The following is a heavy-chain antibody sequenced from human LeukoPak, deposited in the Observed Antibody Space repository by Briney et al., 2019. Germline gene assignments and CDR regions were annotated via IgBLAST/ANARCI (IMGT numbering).Heavy chain of an antibody. CDR1: GGTFSIYA. CDR2: IIPIFGIA. D-gene: IGHD3-10*01. Sequence: EASVKVSFKASGGTFSIYAISWVRQAPGQGLEWMGRIIPIFGIANYAQKFQGRVTITADKSTSTAYMELSSLRSEDTAVYYCAYDTYGSGSYYEDYWGQGTLVTVSS. CDR3: AYDTYGSGSYYEDY. V-gene: IGHV1-69*04. J-gene: IGHJ4*02.